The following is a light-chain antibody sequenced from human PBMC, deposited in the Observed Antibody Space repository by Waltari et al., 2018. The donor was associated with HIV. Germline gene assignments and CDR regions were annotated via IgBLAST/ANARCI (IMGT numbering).Light chain of an antibody. J-gene: IGKJ1*01. V-gene: IGKV3-20*01. CDR2: GAS. Sequence: EIVLTQSPGTLPLSPGERATLSCRASQSVRKKYLGWYQQKPGQAPRLLIYGASSRATGSPDRFSGSGSGTDFTLTISRLEPEDFAVYYCQQYDFSPWTFGQGTKVEIK. CDR3: QQYDFSPWT. CDR1: QSVRKKY.